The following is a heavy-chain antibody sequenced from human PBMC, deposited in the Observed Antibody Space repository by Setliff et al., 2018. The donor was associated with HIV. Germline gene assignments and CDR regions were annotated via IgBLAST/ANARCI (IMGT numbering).Heavy chain of an antibody. CDR2: MNPNSSNS. V-gene: IGHV1-8*02. CDR1: GYTFINYD. Sequence: GASVKVSCKTSGYTFINYDINWVRQATGQGLEWMGWMNPNSSNSGYAQNFQGRVTMTLDTSISTAYMELSSLTSEDTAVYYCTRGRHSQTAGAIKLAFWGQGSLVTVSS. J-gene: IGHJ4*02. D-gene: IGHD3-10*01. CDR3: TRGRHSQTAGAIKLAF.